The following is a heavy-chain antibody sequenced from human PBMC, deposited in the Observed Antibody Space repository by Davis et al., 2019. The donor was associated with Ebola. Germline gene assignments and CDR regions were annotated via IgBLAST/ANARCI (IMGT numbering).Heavy chain of an antibody. CDR2: ISGSGGST. Sequence: GGSLRLSCAASGFTFSSYAMSWVRQAPGKGLEWVSAISGSGGSTYYADSVKGRFTISRDNAKNTLYLQMNSLRAEDTAVYYCARAGYSSSWYEPFDYWGQGTLVTVSS. J-gene: IGHJ4*02. V-gene: IGHV3-23*01. CDR3: ARAGYSSSWYEPFDY. CDR1: GFTFSSYA. D-gene: IGHD6-13*01.